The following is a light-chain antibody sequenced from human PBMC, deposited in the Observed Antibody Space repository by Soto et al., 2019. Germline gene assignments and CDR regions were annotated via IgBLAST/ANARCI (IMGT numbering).Light chain of an antibody. CDR3: QTWGTGTVV. Sequence: QPVLTQSPSASASLGASVKLTCTLSSGYSSYAIAWHQQQPEKGPRYLMKLNSDGSHSKGDGIPDRFSGSSSGAERYLTISSLQSEDEADYYCQTWGTGTVVFGGGTQLTVL. J-gene: IGLJ2*01. CDR2: LNSDGSH. V-gene: IGLV4-69*01. CDR1: SGYSSYA.